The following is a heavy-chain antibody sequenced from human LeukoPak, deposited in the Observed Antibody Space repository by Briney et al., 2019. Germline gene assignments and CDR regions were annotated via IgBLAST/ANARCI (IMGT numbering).Heavy chain of an antibody. D-gene: IGHD2-21*01. V-gene: IGHV1-46*03. Sequence: ASVKVSCKASGFTFTSYYMYWVRQAPGQGLEWMGIINPSGGSTSYPQKFQGRVTMTRDTSTSTVYMELSSLRSEDTAVYYCACVVRGAFDIWGQGTLVTVSS. CDR3: ACVVRGAFDI. CDR2: INPSGGST. J-gene: IGHJ3*02. CDR1: GFTFTSYY.